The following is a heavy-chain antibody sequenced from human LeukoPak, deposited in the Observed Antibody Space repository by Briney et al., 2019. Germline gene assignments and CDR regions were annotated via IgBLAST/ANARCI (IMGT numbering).Heavy chain of an antibody. Sequence: SEPLSLTCTVSGGSISGFYWRWIRQPAGKGLEWIGRVYTSGSTNYNPSLKSRVTMSIDTSKKQFSLKLRSVTAADTAVYYCARGGYGDPFDYGGQGTLVTVSS. D-gene: IGHD4-17*01. CDR2: VYTSGST. CDR3: ARGGYGDPFDY. CDR1: GGSISGFY. J-gene: IGHJ4*02. V-gene: IGHV4-4*07.